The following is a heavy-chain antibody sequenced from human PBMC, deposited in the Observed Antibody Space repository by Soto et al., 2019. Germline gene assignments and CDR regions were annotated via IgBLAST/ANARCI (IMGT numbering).Heavy chain of an antibody. D-gene: IGHD2-2*01. CDR2: IKQDGSEK. Sequence: PVGSLRLSCAASGFTFSDYWMSWVRQAPGKGLEWVANIKQDGSEKYHVDSVKGRFTISRDNAKNLLHLQMNSLRAEDAAVYYCATWPHDSSSSRHFGVFDYWGQGALVTVSS. CDR1: GFTFSDYW. J-gene: IGHJ4*02. V-gene: IGHV3-7*01. CDR3: ATWPHDSSSSRHFGVFDY.